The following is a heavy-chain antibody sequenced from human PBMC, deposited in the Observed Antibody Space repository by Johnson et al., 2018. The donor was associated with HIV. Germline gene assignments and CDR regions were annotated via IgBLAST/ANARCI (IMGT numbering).Heavy chain of an antibody. Sequence: QVQLVESGGGLVKPGGSLRLSCAASGFTFSDYYMSWIRQAPGKGLEWVSYISVTGSVIYYADSVKGRFTISRYNTTNSGYLQMHSPTAEDTAVYYCARESSTTSDAFDMWGQGSMVTVSS. J-gene: IGHJ3*02. CDR2: ISVTGSVI. V-gene: IGHV3-11*04. CDR3: ARESSTTSDAFDM. CDR1: GFTFSDYY. D-gene: IGHD1-1*01.